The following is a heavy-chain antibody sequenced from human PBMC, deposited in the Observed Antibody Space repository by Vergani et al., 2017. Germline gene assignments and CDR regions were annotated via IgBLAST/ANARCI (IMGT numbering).Heavy chain of an antibody. D-gene: IGHD3-9*01. J-gene: IGHJ3*02. CDR3: AREVSGYDILTGYYTDAFDI. Sequence: QVQLVESGGGVVQPGRSLRLSCAASGFTFSSYGMHWVRQAPGKGLEWVAVIWYDGSNKYYADSVKGRFTSSRDTSKNTLYLQMNSLRAEDTAVYYCAREVSGYDILTGYYTDAFDIWGQGTMVTVSS. CDR1: GFTFSSYG. V-gene: IGHV3-33*01. CDR2: IWYDGSNK.